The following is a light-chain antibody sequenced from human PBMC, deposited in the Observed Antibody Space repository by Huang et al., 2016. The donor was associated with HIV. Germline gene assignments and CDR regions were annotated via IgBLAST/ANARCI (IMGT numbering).Light chain of an antibody. V-gene: IGKV2-29*02. Sequence: DVVMTQTPLSLSVTPGQPASISRKSSQSLLHSDGKTYLYWFFQKPGQSPQLLLYQVSSRFSGVSERFSGGGSGTDFTLKISRVEAEDVGTYYCLQGIFFPYSFGPGTKLELK. CDR3: LQGIFFPYS. CDR2: QVS. CDR1: QSLLHSDGKTY. J-gene: IGKJ2*03.